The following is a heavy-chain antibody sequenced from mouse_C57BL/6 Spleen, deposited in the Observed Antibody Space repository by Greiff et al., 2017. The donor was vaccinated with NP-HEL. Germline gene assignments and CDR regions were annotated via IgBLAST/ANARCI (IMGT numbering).Heavy chain of an antibody. J-gene: IGHJ2*01. Sequence: QVQLQQPGAELVMPGASVKLSCKASGYTFNSYWMHWVKQRPGQGLEWIGEIDPSDSYTNYNQKFKGKSTLTVDKSSSTAYMQLSSLTSEDSAVYYCARGTVVAKDYWGQGTTLTVSS. V-gene: IGHV1-69*01. D-gene: IGHD1-1*01. CDR2: IDPSDSYT. CDR3: ARGTVVAKDY. CDR1: GYTFNSYW.